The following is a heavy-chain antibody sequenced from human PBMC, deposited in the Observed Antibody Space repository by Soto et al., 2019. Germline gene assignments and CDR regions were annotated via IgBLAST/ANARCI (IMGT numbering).Heavy chain of an antibody. CDR3: SGDVI. Sequence: EVQLVESGGGLVQPGGSLRLSCAASGFTFSNFWMSWVRQAPGKGLEWVAAIKEDGSEKNYVDSVRGRFTISRDYAKNSLYLRMNSVRVDDTDVYYCSGDVICGQGALVSVAS. CDR1: GFTFSNFW. CDR2: IKEDGSEK. V-gene: IGHV3-7*05. J-gene: IGHJ4*02.